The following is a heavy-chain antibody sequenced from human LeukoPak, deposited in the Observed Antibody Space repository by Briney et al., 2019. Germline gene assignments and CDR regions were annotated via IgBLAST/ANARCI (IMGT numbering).Heavy chain of an antibody. D-gene: IGHD1-26*01. CDR2: IYHTGST. J-gene: IGHJ5*02. Sequence: SETLSLTCTVSGGSISGSGYYWSWIRQPPGKGLEWIGYIYHTGSTYYNPSLASRVTISVDRSKNQFSLRLTSVTAADTAVFNCARGGVGPTTNWFDPWGQGTLVTVSS. V-gene: IGHV4-30-2*01. CDR1: GGSISGSGYY. CDR3: ARGGVGPTTNWFDP.